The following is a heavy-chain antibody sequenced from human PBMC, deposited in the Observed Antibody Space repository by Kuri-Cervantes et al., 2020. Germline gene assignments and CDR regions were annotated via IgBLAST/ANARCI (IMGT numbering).Heavy chain of an antibody. Sequence: SETLSLTCAVYGGSFSGYYWTWIRQPPGKGLEWIGEINHSGSTNYNPSLKSRVTISVDTSKNQFSLKLSSVTAADTAVYYCARAKTTVTTLFDYWGQGTLVTVSS. J-gene: IGHJ4*02. D-gene: IGHD4-17*01. CDR3: ARAKTTVTTLFDY. CDR1: GGSFSGYY. CDR2: INHSGST. V-gene: IGHV4-34*01.